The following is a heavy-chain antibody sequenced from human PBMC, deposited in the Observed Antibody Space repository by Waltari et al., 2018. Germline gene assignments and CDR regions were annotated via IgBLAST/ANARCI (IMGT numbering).Heavy chain of an antibody. D-gene: IGHD1-20*01. CDR3: ARVTGTTLYAFDI. CDR1: GFTFSSYA. J-gene: IGHJ3*02. CDR2: ISYDGSNK. Sequence: QVQLVESGGGVVQPGRSLSLSCAASGFTFSSYAMHWVRKAPGKGLEWVAVISYDGSNKYYADSVKGRFTISRDNSKNTLYLQMNSLRAEDTAVYYCARVTGTTLYAFDIWGQGTMVTVSS. V-gene: IGHV3-30-3*01.